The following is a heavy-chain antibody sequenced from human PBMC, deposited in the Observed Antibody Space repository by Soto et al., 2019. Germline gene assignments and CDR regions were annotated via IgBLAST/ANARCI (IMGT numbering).Heavy chain of an antibody. CDR3: ARGVVSTGYFDY. Sequence: EVQLAESGGGLVQPGGSLRLSCAASGFTFSDHYMDWVRQAPGKGLEWVGRSRDKVHSHTTEYAASVKGRFTXXXXXSXXSXYLQMNSLKTEDTAVYYCARGVVSTGYFDYWGQGTLVTVSS. CDR1: GFTFSDHY. J-gene: IGHJ4*02. V-gene: IGHV3-72*01. CDR2: SRDKVHSHTT. D-gene: IGHD5-12*01.